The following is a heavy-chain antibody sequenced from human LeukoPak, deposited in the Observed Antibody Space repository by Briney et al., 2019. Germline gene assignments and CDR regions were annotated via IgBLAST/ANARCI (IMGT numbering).Heavy chain of an antibody. Sequence: ASVKVSCKASGYTFTSLDINWVRQATGQGLEWMGWMNPNSGNTGYAQKFQGRVTMTRNTSISTAYMELSSLRSEDTAVYYCARVDYSNYEFDYWGQGTLVTVSS. D-gene: IGHD4-11*01. J-gene: IGHJ4*02. CDR1: GYTFTSLD. CDR2: MNPNSGNT. CDR3: ARVDYSNYEFDY. V-gene: IGHV1-8*01.